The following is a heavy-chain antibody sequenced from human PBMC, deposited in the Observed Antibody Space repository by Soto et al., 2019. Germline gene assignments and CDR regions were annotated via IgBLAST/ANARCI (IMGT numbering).Heavy chain of an antibody. Sequence: GWSPRLSCAAPGFTFSSYGMHWVRQAPGKGLEWVAVIWYDGSNKYYADSVKGRFTISRDNSKNTLYLQMNSLRAEDTAVYYCAREGTRYFEWLLLFYFDYWGQGTLVTVSS. V-gene: IGHV3-33*01. CDR2: IWYDGSNK. CDR3: AREGTRYFEWLLLFYFDY. CDR1: GFTFSSYG. J-gene: IGHJ4*02. D-gene: IGHD3-9*01.